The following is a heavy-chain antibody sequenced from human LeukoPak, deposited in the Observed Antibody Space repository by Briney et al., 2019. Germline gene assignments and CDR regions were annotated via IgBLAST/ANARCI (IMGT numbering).Heavy chain of an antibody. D-gene: IGHD3-22*01. V-gene: IGHV1-69*04. Sequence: SVKVSCKASGGTFSSYAISWVRQAPGQGLEWMGRIIPILGIANYAQKFQGRVTITADKSTSTAYMELSSLRSEDTAVYYCARDDYYDSSGYNPTYYYYGMDVWGQGTTVTVSS. CDR3: ARDDYYDSSGYNPTYYYYGMDV. CDR1: GGTFSSYA. CDR2: IIPILGIA. J-gene: IGHJ6*02.